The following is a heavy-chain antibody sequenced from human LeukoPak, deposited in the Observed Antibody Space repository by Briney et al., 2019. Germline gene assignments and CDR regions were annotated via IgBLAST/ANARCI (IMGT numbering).Heavy chain of an antibody. J-gene: IGHJ4*02. Sequence: WGSLRLSCAASGFTFSSYAMSWVRQAPGKGLEWVSSIIYSGGTTYYADSVKGRFTVSRDNSKNTLYLQMNSLRAEDTAIYYCAKDQRSIAVAGYFDYWGQGTLVTVSS. CDR2: IIYSGGTT. V-gene: IGHV3-23*01. D-gene: IGHD6-19*01. CDR3: AKDQRSIAVAGYFDY. CDR1: GFTFSSYA.